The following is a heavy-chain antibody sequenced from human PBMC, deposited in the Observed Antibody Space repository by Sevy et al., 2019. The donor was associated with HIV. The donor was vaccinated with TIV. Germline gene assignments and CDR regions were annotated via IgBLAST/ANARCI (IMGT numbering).Heavy chain of an antibody. J-gene: IGHJ4*02. V-gene: IGHV3-9*01. D-gene: IGHD3-9*01. CDR1: GFTFDDYA. CDR3: AKDLPDYDILTGYPGAFDY. Sequence: GGSLRLSCAASGFTFDDYAMHWVRQAPGKGLEWVSGISWNSGSIGYADSVKGRFTISRDNAKNSLYLQMNSLRAEDTALYNCAKDLPDYDILTGYPGAFDYWGQGTLVTVSS. CDR2: ISWNSGSI.